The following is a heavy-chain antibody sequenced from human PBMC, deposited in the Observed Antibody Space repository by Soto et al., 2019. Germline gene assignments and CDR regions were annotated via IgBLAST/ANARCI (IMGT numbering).Heavy chain of an antibody. J-gene: IGHJ4*02. CDR3: AKVSIEYSAAVDH. CDR1: GFSFSSYA. D-gene: IGHD5-12*01. V-gene: IGHV3-23*01. CDR2: ISARGGSL. Sequence: EVQLLESGGGLVQPGGSLRLACTASGFSFSSYAMVWVRKAPGKGLEWVSVISARGGSLYFADSVKGRFTISRDNSKNVLSLEMNNLRAEDTATYFCAKVSIEYSAAVDHWGKGTLVLVSS.